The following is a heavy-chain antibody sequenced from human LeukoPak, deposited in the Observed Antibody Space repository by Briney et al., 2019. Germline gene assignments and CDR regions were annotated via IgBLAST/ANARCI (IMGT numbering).Heavy chain of an antibody. V-gene: IGHV3-33*01. CDR3: ARDSHCSGGSCYHFDY. J-gene: IGHJ4*02. D-gene: IGHD2-15*01. CDR1: GYTFSSYG. Sequence: GRSLRLSCAASGYTFSSYGMHWVRQAPGKGLEWVAYIWYDGSKKEYVDSVKGRFTISRDDSENTLYLQMNSLRVEDTAVYYCARDSHCSGGSCYHFDYWGQGTLVTVSS. CDR2: IWYDGSKK.